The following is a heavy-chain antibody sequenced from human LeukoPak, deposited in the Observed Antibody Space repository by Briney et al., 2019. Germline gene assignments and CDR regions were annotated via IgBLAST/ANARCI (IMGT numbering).Heavy chain of an antibody. J-gene: IGHJ4*02. CDR3: ARAPPMVRGVIGYYFDY. V-gene: IGHV3-21*01. CDR1: GFTFSSYS. Sequence: PGGSLRLSCAASGFTFSSYSMNWVRQAPGKGLEWVSSISSSSSYIYYADSVKGRFTISRDNAKNSLYLQMNSLRAEDTAVYYCARAPPMVRGVIGYYFDYWGQGTLVTVSS. D-gene: IGHD3-10*01. CDR2: ISSSSSYI.